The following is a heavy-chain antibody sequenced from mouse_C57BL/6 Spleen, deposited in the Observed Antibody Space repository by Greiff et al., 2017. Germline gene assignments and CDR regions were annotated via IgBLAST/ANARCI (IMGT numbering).Heavy chain of an antibody. J-gene: IGHJ3*01. CDR1: GYSFTDYN. Sequence: VQLQQSGPELVKPGASVKISCKASGYSFTDYNMNWVKQSNGKSLEWIGVINPNNGTTSYNQKFKGKATLTVDQSSSTAYMQLNSLTSENSAVYDCARSEGYYDYEFDYWGQGTLVTVSA. CDR2: INPNNGTT. CDR3: ARSEGYYDYEFDY. V-gene: IGHV1-39*01. D-gene: IGHD2-4*01.